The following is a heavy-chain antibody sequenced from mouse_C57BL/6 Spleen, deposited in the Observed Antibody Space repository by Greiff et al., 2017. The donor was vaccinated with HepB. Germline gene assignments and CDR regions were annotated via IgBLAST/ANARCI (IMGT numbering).Heavy chain of an antibody. CDR2: ISYDGSN. Sequence: DVQLQESGPGLVKPSQSLSLTCSVTGYSITSGYYWNWIRQFPGNKLEWMGYISYDGSNNYNPSLKNRISITRDTSKNQFFLKLNSVTTEDTATYYCARDGSSDWFAYWGQGTLVTVSA. CDR3: ARDGSSDWFAY. CDR1: GYSITSGYY. V-gene: IGHV3-6*01. J-gene: IGHJ3*01. D-gene: IGHD1-1*01.